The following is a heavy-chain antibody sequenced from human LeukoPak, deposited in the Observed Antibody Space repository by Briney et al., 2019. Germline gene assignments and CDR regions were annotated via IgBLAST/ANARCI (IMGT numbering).Heavy chain of an antibody. D-gene: IGHD3-3*01. CDR3: GRETDFGVVTN. CDR1: GDSVSSNGAS. V-gene: IGHV6-1*01. CDR2: TYYRSQQWHS. Sequence: SQTLSLTCAISGDSVSSNGASWNWIRQSPSKGLEWLGRTYYRSQQWHSDYAPSVKGRITLNPDTSKNQFSLQLNSVTPEDTAVYYCGRETDFGVVTNWGQGTLVTVSS. J-gene: IGHJ4*02.